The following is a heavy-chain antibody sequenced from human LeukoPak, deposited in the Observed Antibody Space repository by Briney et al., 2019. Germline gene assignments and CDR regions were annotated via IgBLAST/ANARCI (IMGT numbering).Heavy chain of an antibody. CDR3: ARDLIAAATYYYYYYGMDV. Sequence: GGSLRLSCAASGFIFDTYGMHWVRQAPGKGLEWVAVISYDGSNKYYADSVKGRFTISRDNSKNTLYLQMNSLRAEDTAVYYCARDLIAAATYYYYYYGMDVWGQGTTVTVSS. J-gene: IGHJ6*02. CDR1: GFIFDTYG. CDR2: ISYDGSNK. V-gene: IGHV3-30*19. D-gene: IGHD6-13*01.